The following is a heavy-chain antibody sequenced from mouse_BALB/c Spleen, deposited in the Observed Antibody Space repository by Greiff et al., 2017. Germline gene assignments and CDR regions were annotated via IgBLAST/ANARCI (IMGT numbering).Heavy chain of an antibody. CDR1: GFSLSTSGMG. V-gene: IGHV8-12*01. CDR3: ARRGNWDGYAMDY. Sequence: QVTLKVSGPGILQPSQTLSLTCSFSGFSLSTSGMGVSWIRQPSGKGLEWLAHIYWDDDKRYNPSLKSRLTISKDTSSNQVFLKITSVDTADTATYYCARRGNWDGYAMDYWGQGTSVTVSS. CDR2: IYWDDDK. D-gene: IGHD4-1*01. J-gene: IGHJ4*01.